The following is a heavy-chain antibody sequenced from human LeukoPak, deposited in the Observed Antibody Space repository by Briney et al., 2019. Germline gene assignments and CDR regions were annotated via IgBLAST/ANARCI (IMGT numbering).Heavy chain of an antibody. CDR1: GVSFSGYY. D-gene: IGHD3-22*01. V-gene: IGHV4-34*01. CDR2: INHSGST. Sequence: SETLSLTCAVYGVSFSGYYWSWLRQPPGKGLEWIGEINHSGSTNYNPSLKSRVTISVDTSKNQFSLKLSSVTAADTAVYYCARGLSSRGVPYYYDSRVRLQYDYWGQGTLVTVSS. CDR3: ARGLSSRGVPYYYDSRVRLQYDY. J-gene: IGHJ4*02.